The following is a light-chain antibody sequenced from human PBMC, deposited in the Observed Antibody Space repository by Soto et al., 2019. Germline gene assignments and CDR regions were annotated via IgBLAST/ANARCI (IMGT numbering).Light chain of an antibody. Sequence: IQMTQSQTSVSASVGDRVTITCRASQGISNYLAWYQQKPGKVPKLLIYAASTLQSGVPSRFSGSGSGTDFTLTISSLQTEDVASYYCQKYNRAPRKLGQGTKGGYQ. CDR2: AAS. V-gene: IGKV1-27*01. CDR3: QKYNRAPRK. CDR1: QGISNY. J-gene: IGKJ1*01.